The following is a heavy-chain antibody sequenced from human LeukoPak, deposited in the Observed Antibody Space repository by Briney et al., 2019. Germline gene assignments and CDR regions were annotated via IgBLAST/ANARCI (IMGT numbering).Heavy chain of an antibody. V-gene: IGHV4-38-2*02. J-gene: IGHJ4*02. CDR1: GGSISSNY. Sequence: SETLSLTCTVSGGSISSNYWGWIRQPPGKGLEWIGSVYHSGTTYYNPSLKSRLTISVDTSNNQFSLNLRSVTAADTAVYYCARSLSTAGIDFWGQGTLVTVSS. D-gene: IGHD2-2*01. CDR2: VYHSGTT. CDR3: ARSLSTAGIDF.